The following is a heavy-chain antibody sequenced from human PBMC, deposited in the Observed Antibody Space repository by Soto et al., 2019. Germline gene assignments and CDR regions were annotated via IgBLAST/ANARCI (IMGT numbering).Heavy chain of an antibody. CDR3: ARGGSVVVVTDGFDH. V-gene: IGHV1-46*01. CDR1: GYTFTSYY. CDR2: INPSGGST. D-gene: IGHD2-21*02. J-gene: IGHJ4*02. Sequence: QVQVVQSGAEVKKPGASVKVSCKASGYTFTSYYMHWVRQAPGQGLEWMGRINPSGGSTSYAQRFQGRVNMTRDTSTSTVYMELSSLRSEDTAVYYCARGGSVVVVTDGFDHWGQGTLVTVSS.